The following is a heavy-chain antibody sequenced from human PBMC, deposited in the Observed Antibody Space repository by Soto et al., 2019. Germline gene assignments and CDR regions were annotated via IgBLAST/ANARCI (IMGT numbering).Heavy chain of an antibody. CDR2: INPNSGGT. CDR3: ATSLYCSSTSCHSYYYGMDV. CDR1: GYTFTSYA. V-gene: IGHV1-2*04. Sequence: GASVKVSCKASGYTFTSYAMHWVRQAPGQRLEWMGWINPNSGGTNYAQKFQGWVTMTRDTSISTAYMELSRLRSDDTAVYYCATSLYCSSTSCHSYYYGMDVWGQGTTVTVSS. J-gene: IGHJ6*02. D-gene: IGHD2-2*01.